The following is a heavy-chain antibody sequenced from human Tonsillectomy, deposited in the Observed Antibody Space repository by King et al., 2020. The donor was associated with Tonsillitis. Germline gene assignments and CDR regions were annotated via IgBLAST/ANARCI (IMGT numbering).Heavy chain of an antibody. CDR1: GFTFTRYT. V-gene: IGHV3-21*01. Sequence: VQLVESGGGLVKPGGSLRLSCAASGFTFTRYTMNWVRQAPGKGLEWVSSISSCSSYIYYADSVKGRFTISRDNAKNSLYLQMNSLRAEDTAVYYCARDVLRFPGGGYGDYVGGAFDWGQGTLVTVSS. CDR3: ARDVLRFPGGGYGDYVGGAFD. J-gene: IGHJ4*02. CDR2: ISSCSSYI. D-gene: IGHD4-17*01.